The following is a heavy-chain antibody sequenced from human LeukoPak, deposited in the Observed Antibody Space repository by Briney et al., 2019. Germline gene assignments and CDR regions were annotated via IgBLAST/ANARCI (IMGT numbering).Heavy chain of an antibody. J-gene: IGHJ4*02. D-gene: IGHD6-6*01. Sequence: GGSLRLSCAASGFTFSNYWMSWVRQAPGKGLEWVAIIRQDGSEKKYVDSVKGRFTISRDNAKNSLYLETNSLRAEDTAVYYCTRFSRSSSSNYWGQGTLVTVSS. CDR3: TRFSRSSSSNY. V-gene: IGHV3-7*01. CDR2: IRQDGSEK. CDR1: GFTFSNYW.